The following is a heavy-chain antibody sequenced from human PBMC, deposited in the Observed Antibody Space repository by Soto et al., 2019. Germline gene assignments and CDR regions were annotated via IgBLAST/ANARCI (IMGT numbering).Heavy chain of an antibody. V-gene: IGHV4-59*01. CDR3: ARGDDYDNDGMDV. D-gene: IGHD4-17*01. CDR2: IYYSGSA. CDR1: GSSISSYY. J-gene: IGHJ6*02. Sequence: SETLSLTCTVSGSSISSYYWSWIRQSPGKGLEWIGYIYYSGSANYNPSLKSRVTISVDTSKNQFSLKLSSVTAADTAVYYCARGDDYDNDGMDVWGQGTTVT.